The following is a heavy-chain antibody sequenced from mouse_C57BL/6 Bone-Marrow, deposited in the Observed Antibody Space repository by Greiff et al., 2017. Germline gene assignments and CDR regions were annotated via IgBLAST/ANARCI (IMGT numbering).Heavy chain of an antibody. J-gene: IGHJ1*03. D-gene: IGHD1-1*01. Sequence: QVQLKESGPELVKPGASVKLSCKASGYTFTSYDINWVKQRPGQGLEWIGWIYPRDGSTKYNEKFKGKATLTVATSSSTAYMELHSLTSEDSAVYFCARDYGSSYWYFDVWGTGTTVTGSS. CDR1: GYTFTSYD. V-gene: IGHV1-85*01. CDR2: IYPRDGST. CDR3: ARDYGSSYWYFDV.